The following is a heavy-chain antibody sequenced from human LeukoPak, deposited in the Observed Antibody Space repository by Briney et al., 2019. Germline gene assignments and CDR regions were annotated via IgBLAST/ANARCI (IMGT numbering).Heavy chain of an antibody. Sequence: ASVKVSCKASGYTFTSYDINWVRQATGQGLEWMGWLNPNSGSTDYAQKFQGRVTITRNTSISTAYMELSSLRSEDTAIYYCAKDRAWGAFAYWGQRTLVTASS. CDR1: GYTFTSYD. V-gene: IGHV1-8*03. CDR3: AKDRAWGAFAY. D-gene: IGHD1-26*01. J-gene: IGHJ4*02. CDR2: LNPNSGST.